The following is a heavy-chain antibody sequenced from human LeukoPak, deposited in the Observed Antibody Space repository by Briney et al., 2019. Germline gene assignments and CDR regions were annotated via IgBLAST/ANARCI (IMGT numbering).Heavy chain of an antibody. CDR3: ARDRGTDAFDI. V-gene: IGHV1-46*01. J-gene: IGHJ3*02. CDR1: GYTFTSYY. CDR2: INPSGGST. D-gene: IGHD2-15*01. Sequence: ASVKVSCKASGYTFTSYYMHWVRQAPGQGLEWMGIINPSGGSTSYAQEFQGRGTFSIDKATRKASMELSSLRSEDTAVYYCARDRGTDAFDIWGQGTMVTVSS.